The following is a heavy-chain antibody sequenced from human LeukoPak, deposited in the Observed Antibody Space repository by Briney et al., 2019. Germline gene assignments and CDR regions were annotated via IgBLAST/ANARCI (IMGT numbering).Heavy chain of an antibody. CDR3: AGGPGDGDYYYYGMDV. Sequence: PGRSLRLSCAASGFTFSSYAMHWVRQAPGKGLEWVGVISYDGSNKYYADSVKGRFTTSRDNSKNTLYLQMNSLRADDTAVYYCAGGPGDGDYYYYGMDVWGQGTTVTVSS. CDR2: ISYDGSNK. J-gene: IGHJ6*02. CDR1: GFTFSSYA. V-gene: IGHV3-30-3*01. D-gene: IGHD3-10*01.